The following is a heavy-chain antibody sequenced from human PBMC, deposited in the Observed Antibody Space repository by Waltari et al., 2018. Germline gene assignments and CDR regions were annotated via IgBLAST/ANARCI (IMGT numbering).Heavy chain of an antibody. CDR1: GYTFTSYG. V-gene: IGHV1-18*04. J-gene: IGHJ4*02. Sequence: QVQLVQSGAEVKKPGASVKVSCKASGYTFTSYGISWVRQAPGQGLEWMGWKSADNGNTNDARKLQGRVTMTTDTSTSTAYMELRSLRSDDTAVYYCAREESYGSGGIPGYWGQGTLVTVSS. CDR2: KSADNGNT. D-gene: IGHD3-10*01. CDR3: AREESYGSGGIPGY.